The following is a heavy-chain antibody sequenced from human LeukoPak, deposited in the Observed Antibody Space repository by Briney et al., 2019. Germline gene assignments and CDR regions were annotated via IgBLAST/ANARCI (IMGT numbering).Heavy chain of an antibody. CDR3: ARGGDLSI. J-gene: IGHJ4*02. V-gene: IGHV3-21*01. D-gene: IGHD3-16*01. Sequence: SLTLSCAASRLSFRAHAMHSVRQAPGKELTGVSSISSSSRYIYYADSVKGRFTISRDNAKNSLYLQMNSLRAEDTAVYYCARGGDLSIWGQGTLVTVSS. CDR1: RLSFRAHA. CDR2: ISSSSRYI.